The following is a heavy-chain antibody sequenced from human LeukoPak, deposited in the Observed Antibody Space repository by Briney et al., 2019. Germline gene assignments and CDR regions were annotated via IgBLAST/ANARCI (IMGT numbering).Heavy chain of an antibody. CDR3: ARVRRISGRPRGSFDY. V-gene: IGHV4-39*07. CDR2: IYYSGST. CDR1: GGSISSSSYY. Sequence: SETLSLTCTVSGGSISSSSYYWGWIRQPPGRGLGGLGGIYYSGSTYYNPSLKSRVTISVDTSKNQFSLKLSSVTAADTAVYYCARVRRISGRPRGSFDYWGQGTLVTVSS. D-gene: IGHD6-19*01. J-gene: IGHJ4*02.